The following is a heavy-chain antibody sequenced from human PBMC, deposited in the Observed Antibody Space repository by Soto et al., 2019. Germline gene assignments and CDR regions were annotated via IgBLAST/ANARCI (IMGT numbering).Heavy chain of an antibody. Sequence: QVQLVQSGAEVKKPGASVKVSCKASGYTFTSYGISWVRQAPGQGLEWMGWISAYNGNTNYAQKLQGRVTMTTDTSTRTPYTELRSLSSDDPDADSGARWAPPTASWGQGTLVTFSS. V-gene: IGHV1-18*01. CDR3: ARWAPPTAS. CDR1: GYTFTSYG. D-gene: IGHD1-26*01. J-gene: IGHJ5*02. CDR2: ISAYNGNT.